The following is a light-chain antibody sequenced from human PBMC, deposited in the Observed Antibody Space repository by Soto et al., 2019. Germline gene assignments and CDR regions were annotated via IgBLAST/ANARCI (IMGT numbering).Light chain of an antibody. CDR3: QQYGTSLGT. Sequence: EMVLAQSHATLSSFPGERXPLXCRASQAVNTRLAWYQHRPGQAPRLLIYLTSNRAAGIPARFSGSGFGTDFTLTISRLEPEDFAVYYCQQYGTSLGTFGQGTKVDIK. V-gene: IGKV3-20*01. J-gene: IGKJ1*01. CDR2: LTS. CDR1: QAVNTR.